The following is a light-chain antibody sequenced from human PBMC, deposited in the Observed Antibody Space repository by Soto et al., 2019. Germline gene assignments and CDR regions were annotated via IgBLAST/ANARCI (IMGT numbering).Light chain of an antibody. Sequence: EIVLTQSPATLSLSPGERATLSSRASQSVSSYLAWYQQKPGQAPRLLIYDASNRATGIPARFSGSGSGTDFTLTISSLEPEDFAVYYCQQRSKWPLTFGGGTKVEI. CDR2: DAS. V-gene: IGKV3-11*01. CDR1: QSVSSY. J-gene: IGKJ4*01. CDR3: QQRSKWPLT.